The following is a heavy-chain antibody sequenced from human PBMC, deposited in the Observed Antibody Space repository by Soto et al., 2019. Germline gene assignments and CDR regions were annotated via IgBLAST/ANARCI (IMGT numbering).Heavy chain of an antibody. CDR3: ARNMDYYYGPGSGNGHGF. D-gene: IGHD3-10*01. CDR2: INPKFGDT. V-gene: IGHV1-2*02. CDR1: GYTFTSYY. J-gene: IGHJ6*02. Sequence: QVQLVQSGAEVKEPGNSVRVSCEASGYTFTSYYIHWVRQAPGQGLEWMGWINPKFGDTTYAQDFQDRVSMTRDMSISTVYMELSRLTSDDTVKYYCARNMDYYYGPGSGNGHGFWGQGTTVTVFS.